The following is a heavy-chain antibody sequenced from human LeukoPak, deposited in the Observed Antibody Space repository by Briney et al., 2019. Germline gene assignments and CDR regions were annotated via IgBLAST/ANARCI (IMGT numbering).Heavy chain of an antibody. Sequence: EASVKVSFKASGYTFTTYGVTWVRQAPGQGLERVGWISAYNDNTNYAQKLQGRVTMTADTSTSTAYMELRSLRYDDTAVYYCATKGGGYCSSSSCYIYDYWGQGTLVTVSS. CDR1: GYTFTTYG. CDR2: ISAYNDNT. V-gene: IGHV1-18*01. J-gene: IGHJ4*02. D-gene: IGHD2-2*02. CDR3: ATKGGGYCSSSSCYIYDY.